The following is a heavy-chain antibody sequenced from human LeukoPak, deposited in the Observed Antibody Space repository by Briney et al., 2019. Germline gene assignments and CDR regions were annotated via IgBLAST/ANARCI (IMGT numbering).Heavy chain of an antibody. Sequence: PSETLSLTCTVSGGSIIGSTSYWGWIRQPPGKGLDWIGIINYSGSTYYNPSLRRRVTISVDTSKNQFALKLNSVTASDTAVYYCATGYAYWGQGTLVTVSS. J-gene: IGHJ4*02. V-gene: IGHV4-39*01. CDR2: INYSGST. D-gene: IGHD3-16*01. CDR1: GGSIIGSTSY. CDR3: ATGYAY.